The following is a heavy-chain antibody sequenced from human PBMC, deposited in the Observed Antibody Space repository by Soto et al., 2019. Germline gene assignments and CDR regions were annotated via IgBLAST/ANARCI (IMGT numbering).Heavy chain of an antibody. CDR2: ISSSSSYI. Sequence: GGSLRLSCAASGFTFSSYSMNWVRQAPGKGLEWVSSISSSSSYIYYADSVKVRFTISRDNAKNSLYLQMNSLRAEDTAVYYCARDPVNYDYIWGSYRPGPFDYWGQGTLVTVSS. D-gene: IGHD3-16*02. J-gene: IGHJ4*02. CDR3: ARDPVNYDYIWGSYRPGPFDY. V-gene: IGHV3-21*01. CDR1: GFTFSSYS.